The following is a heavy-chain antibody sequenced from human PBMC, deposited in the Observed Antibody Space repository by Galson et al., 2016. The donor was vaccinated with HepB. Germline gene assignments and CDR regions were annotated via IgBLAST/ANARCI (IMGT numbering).Heavy chain of an antibody. CDR1: GYTFIDYY. CDR2: INPNSGGT. V-gene: IGHV1-2*02. J-gene: IGHJ5*02. CDR3: ARGLWMMGAARSRESWFDP. Sequence: SVKVSCKASGYTFIDYYMHWVRQAPGQGLEWMGWINPNSGGTDYAQNFQGRVTMTRDTSLSTAYMELSRLRSDDTAVYFCARGLWMMGAARSRESWFDPWGQGTLVTVSS. D-gene: IGHD1-26*01.